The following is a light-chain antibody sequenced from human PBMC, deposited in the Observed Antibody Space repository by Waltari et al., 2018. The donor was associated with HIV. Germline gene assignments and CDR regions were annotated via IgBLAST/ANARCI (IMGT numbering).Light chain of an antibody. CDR3: SSYTSSSTRV. CDR2: EVS. Sequence: QSALAQPAPVSGSPGQSIPIPCTGTSSYVGGFNYVSWYQQHPGKAPKLMIYEVSNRPSGVSNRFSGSKSGNTASLTISGLQAEDEADYYCSSYTSSSTRVFGGGTKLTVL. J-gene: IGLJ2*01. V-gene: IGLV2-14*01. CDR1: SSYVGGFNY.